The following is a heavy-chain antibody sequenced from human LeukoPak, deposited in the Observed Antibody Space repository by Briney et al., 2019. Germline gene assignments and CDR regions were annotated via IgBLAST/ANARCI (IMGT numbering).Heavy chain of an antibody. CDR3: ARLEYSGSYYGLSWFDP. V-gene: IGHV4-39*01. J-gene: IGHJ5*02. CDR2: IYYSGCP. D-gene: IGHD1-26*01. CDR1: GGSLSNRGYY. Sequence: SETLSLTCTVSGGSLSNRGYYWGWIRQPPGTGLEWIASIYYSGCPYYTPFLKSRVTRSVDTSKNQLSLKLSSLTAADTGVYYCARLEYSGSYYGLSWFDPWGQGTLVTVSS.